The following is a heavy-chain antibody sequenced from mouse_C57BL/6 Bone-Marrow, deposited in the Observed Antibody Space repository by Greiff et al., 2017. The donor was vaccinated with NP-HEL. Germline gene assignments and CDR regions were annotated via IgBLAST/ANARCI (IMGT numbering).Heavy chain of an antibody. CDR2: ISRGSSTI. CDR3: ARKDYGSSPFAY. V-gene: IGHV5-17*01. Sequence: EVKLMESGGGLVKPGASLKLSCAASGFTFTDYGMHWVRQAPEKGLEWVAYISRGSSTINYADTLKGRSTISRDNAKNTPFLQMTSLRSEDTAMYYCARKDYGSSPFAYWGRGTLVTVSA. CDR1: GFTFTDYG. D-gene: IGHD1-1*01. J-gene: IGHJ3*01.